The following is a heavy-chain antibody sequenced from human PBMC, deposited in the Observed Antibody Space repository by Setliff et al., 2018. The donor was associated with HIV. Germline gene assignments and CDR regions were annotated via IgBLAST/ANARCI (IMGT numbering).Heavy chain of an antibody. CDR3: ARAHGYGSFDY. CDR1: GFNFKTYG. Sequence: PGGSLRLSCAASGFNFKTYGMTWVRQAPGKGLDWVAHIGSSNHGIHYADSVKGRFTISRDNSNNTLFLQMDDLRAEDTAMYYCARAHGYGSFDYWGQGTLVTVSS. CDR2: IGSSNHGI. D-gene: IGHD5-18*01. V-gene: IGHV3-48*01. J-gene: IGHJ4*02.